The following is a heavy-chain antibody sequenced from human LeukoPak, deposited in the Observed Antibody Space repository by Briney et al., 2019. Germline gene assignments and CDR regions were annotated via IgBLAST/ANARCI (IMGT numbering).Heavy chain of an antibody. CDR3: ARGLAVTDY. J-gene: IGHJ4*02. V-gene: IGHV4-59*01. CDR1: GGSISSYY. Sequence: SETLSLTCTVSGGSISSYYWSWIRQPPGKGLEWIGYIYYSGSTNYNPSLKSRVTISVDTSKYQFSLKLSSVPAADTAVYYCARGLAVTDYWGQGTLVTVSS. CDR2: IYYSGST. D-gene: IGHD2-15*01.